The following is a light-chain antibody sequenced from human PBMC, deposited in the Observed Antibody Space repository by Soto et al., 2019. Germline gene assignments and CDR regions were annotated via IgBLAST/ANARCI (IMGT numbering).Light chain of an antibody. CDR3: QQYGSSPRT. CDR2: DAS. CDR1: QSVTTY. J-gene: IGKJ1*01. V-gene: IGKV3-11*01. Sequence: EIVLTQSPATLSLSPGERATLSCRASQSVTTYLAWYQQKPGQAPRLLIYDASTRATGIPARFSGSGSGTDFTLTISGLQSEDFAVYYCQQYGSSPRTFGQGTKVDI.